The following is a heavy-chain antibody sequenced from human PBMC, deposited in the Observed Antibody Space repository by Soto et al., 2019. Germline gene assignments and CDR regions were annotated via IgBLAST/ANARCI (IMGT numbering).Heavy chain of an antibody. Sequence: QVQLQESGPGLVKPSQTLSLTCTVSGGSISSGGYYWSWIRQHPGKGLEWIGYIYYSGSTYYNPSLKSPVTISVDTSKNQFSLKLSSVTAADTAVYYCARGGDDYGGRNWYFDLWGRGTLVTVSS. CDR2: IYYSGST. J-gene: IGHJ2*01. CDR1: GGSISSGGYY. V-gene: IGHV4-31*01. D-gene: IGHD4-17*01. CDR3: ARGGDDYGGRNWYFDL.